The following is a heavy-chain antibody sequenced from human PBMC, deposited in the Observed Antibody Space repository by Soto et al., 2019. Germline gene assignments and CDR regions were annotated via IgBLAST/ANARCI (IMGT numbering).Heavy chain of an antibody. V-gene: IGHV3-66*01. Sequence: EVHLVESGGGLVQPGGSLRLSCAASGFTVSSKYMSWVRQAPGKGLEWVSLIQSGGPTYYADSVKGRFTISRDTSENTLHFQMDRLRAEDTAVYYCARVDVLCDGGRCYGVPLDVWGKGTTFTVSS. CDR3: ARVDVLCDGGRCYGVPLDV. CDR1: GFTVSSKY. CDR2: IQSGGPT. D-gene: IGHD2-15*01. J-gene: IGHJ6*04.